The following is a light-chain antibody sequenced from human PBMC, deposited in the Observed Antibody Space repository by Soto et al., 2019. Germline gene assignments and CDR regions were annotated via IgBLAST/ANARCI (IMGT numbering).Light chain of an antibody. CDR1: QNIENY. J-gene: IGKJ5*01. CDR3: QQSFGSPPIT. V-gene: IGKV1-39*01. Sequence: DIQMTQSPSSLSASLGDTVTISCRASQNIENYLHWYQQKAGKAPEVLLYVASVLKDGVSSRFSGSGYGTDFTLTITNLQPEDFAMYYGQQSFGSPPITFGQGTRLDIK. CDR2: VAS.